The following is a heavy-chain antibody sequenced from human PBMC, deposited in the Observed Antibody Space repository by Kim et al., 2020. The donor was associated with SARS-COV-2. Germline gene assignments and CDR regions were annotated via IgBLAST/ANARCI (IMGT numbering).Heavy chain of an antibody. V-gene: IGHV5-51*01. CDR3: ARGGFGGYFDCLDY. Sequence: GPSFQGQVTISADKSISTAYLQWSSLEASNTAMYYCARGGFGGYFDCLDYWGQGTLVTVSS. D-gene: IGHD3-9*01. J-gene: IGHJ4*02.